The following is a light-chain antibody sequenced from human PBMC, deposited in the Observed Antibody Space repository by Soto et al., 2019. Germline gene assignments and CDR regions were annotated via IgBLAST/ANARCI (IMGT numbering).Light chain of an antibody. CDR1: QSISSW. V-gene: IGKV1-5*01. J-gene: IGKJ2*02. CDR2: DAS. CDR3: QQYTSYSGT. Sequence: DIQMTQSPSTLSASVGDRVTITCRASQSISSWLAWYQQKPGKAPKLLIYDASSLESGVPSRFSGSGSGTEFPLTISSVQPDDFATYYCQQYTSYSGTFGQGTKREIK.